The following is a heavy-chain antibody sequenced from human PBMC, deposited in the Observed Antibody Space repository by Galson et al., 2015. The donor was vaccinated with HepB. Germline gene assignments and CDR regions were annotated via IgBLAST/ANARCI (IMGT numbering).Heavy chain of an antibody. CDR1: GFSFNSYD. J-gene: IGHJ4*02. V-gene: IGHV3-30*04. Sequence: SLRLSCAASGFSFNSYDMHWVRQAPDMGLEWVAGISYDGRNKYYADYLEGRITISREDSNNALYLQLINLRVEDTALYYCVRGTLIRGFVVAEDACWGQGTLVTVSS. CDR2: ISYDGRNK. CDR3: VRGTLIRGFVVAEDAC. D-gene: IGHD2-15*01.